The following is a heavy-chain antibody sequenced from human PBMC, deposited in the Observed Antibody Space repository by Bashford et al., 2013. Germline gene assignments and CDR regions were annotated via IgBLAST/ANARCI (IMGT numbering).Heavy chain of an antibody. D-gene: IGHD4-17*01. CDR2: INPNNDDT. Sequence: WVRQAPGQGLEWMGWINPNNDDTDNARKFQGRVSMTRDTSINTAYMELSRLTSDDTAVYYCARETTEYGDYSDAFDIWGQGTLVTVSS. J-gene: IGHJ3*02. V-gene: IGHV1-2*02. CDR3: ARETTEYGDYSDAFDI.